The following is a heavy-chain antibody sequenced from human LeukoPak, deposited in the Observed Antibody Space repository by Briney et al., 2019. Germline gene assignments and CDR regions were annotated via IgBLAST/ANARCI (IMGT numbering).Heavy chain of an antibody. CDR2: ISGSGYST. V-gene: IGHV3-23*01. CDR3: AKGYYETSGWFDN. Sequence: GGSLRLSCAASGLTFSNYGMTWVRQAPGKGLEWVSGISGSGYSTYYADSVKGRFTISRDNSKNTLHLQMNSLRAEDTAVYYCAKGYYETSGWFDNWGQGTLVTVPS. D-gene: IGHD3-22*01. CDR1: GLTFSNYG. J-gene: IGHJ4*02.